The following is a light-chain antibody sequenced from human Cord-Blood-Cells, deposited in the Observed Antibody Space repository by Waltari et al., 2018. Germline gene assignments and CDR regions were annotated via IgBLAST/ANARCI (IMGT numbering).Light chain of an antibody. CDR2: DVS. CDR1: SSDVGGSNY. J-gene: IGLJ1*01. V-gene: IGLV2-11*01. CDR3: CSYAGSYTYV. Sequence: QSTLTQPRSVSGSPGQSVTISCTGTSSDVGGSNYVSWYKQHPGKAPKLMIYDVSNRPSGVPERFSASKSGNTASLTISGLQAEDEADYYCCSYAGSYTYVFGTGTKVTVL.